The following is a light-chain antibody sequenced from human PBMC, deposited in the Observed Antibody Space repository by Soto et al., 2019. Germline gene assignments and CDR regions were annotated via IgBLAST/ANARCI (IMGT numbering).Light chain of an antibody. Sequence: EVVLAQSPATLALPPGGRATFSCSSSQSISSYLAWYQQKPGQAPRLLIYDATNRATGIPARFSGSGSGTDFTLTISRLEPEDFAVYFCQQYSNSPQTFGQGTKVDI. CDR2: DAT. J-gene: IGKJ1*01. V-gene: IGKV3-11*01. CDR3: QQYSNSPQT. CDR1: QSISSY.